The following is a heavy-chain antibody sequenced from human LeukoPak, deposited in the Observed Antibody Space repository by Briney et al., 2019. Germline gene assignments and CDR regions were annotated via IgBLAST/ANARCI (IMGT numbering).Heavy chain of an antibody. D-gene: IGHD6-13*01. CDR1: GGSISSYY. Sequence: PSETLSLTCTVSGGSISSYYWSWIRQPPGKGLEWIGYIYYSGSTNYNPSLKSRVTISVDTSKNQFSLKLSSVTAADTAVYYCARAVSIAAAGTFWFDPWGQGTLVTVSP. J-gene: IGHJ5*02. V-gene: IGHV4-59*01. CDR2: IYYSGST. CDR3: ARAVSIAAAGTFWFDP.